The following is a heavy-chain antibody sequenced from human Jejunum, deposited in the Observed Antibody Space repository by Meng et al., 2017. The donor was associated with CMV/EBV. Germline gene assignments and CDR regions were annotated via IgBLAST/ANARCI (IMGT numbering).Heavy chain of an antibody. J-gene: IGHJ4*02. CDR1: RCTSTSYE. D-gene: IGHD3-10*01. CDR2: FVKNDDT. CDR3: ASRTAGRSYSDY. V-gene: IGHV1-18*01. Sequence: VESGAQVPTLRASVKVSRDASRCTSTSYESKGVGQAIGQGVERLASFVKNDDTHYAQECQSIVTIATATTANTAFRGLRSHRSDDTAVYCCASRTAGRSYSDYWGQGTLVTVSS.